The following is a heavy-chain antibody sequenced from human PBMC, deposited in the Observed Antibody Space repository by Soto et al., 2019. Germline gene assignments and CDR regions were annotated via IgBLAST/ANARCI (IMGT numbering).Heavy chain of an antibody. V-gene: IGHV1-2*04. CDR2: INPNSGGT. D-gene: IGHD2-2*01. CDR3: ARFGAPRDIVVVPAASGVYYYYYMDV. CDR1: GYTFTGYY. Sequence: ASVKVSCKASGYTFTGYYMHWVRQAPGQGLEWMGWINPNSGGTNYAQKFQGWVTMTRDTSISTAYMELSRLRSDDTAVYYCARFGAPRDIVVVPAASGVYYYYYMDVWGKGTTVTVSS. J-gene: IGHJ6*03.